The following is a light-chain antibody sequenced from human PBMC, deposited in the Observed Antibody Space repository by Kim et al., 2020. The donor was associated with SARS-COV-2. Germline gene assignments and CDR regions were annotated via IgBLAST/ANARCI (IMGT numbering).Light chain of an antibody. J-gene: IGLJ3*02. V-gene: IGLV3-19*01. Sequence: SSELTQDPAVSVALGQTVRITCQGDSLRTYYPTWYQQKPGQAPLLVIYGRNNRPSGIPDRFSGSSSGNTASLTITATQAEDEADYYCNSRDTSGNHLVFG. CDR1: SLRTYY. CDR3: NSRDTSGNHLV. CDR2: GRN.